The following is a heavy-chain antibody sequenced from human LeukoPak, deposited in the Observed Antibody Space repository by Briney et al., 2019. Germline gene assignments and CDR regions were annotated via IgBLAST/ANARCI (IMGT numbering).Heavy chain of an antibody. CDR1: GGTFSSYA. D-gene: IGHD6-19*01. J-gene: IGHJ4*02. CDR2: IIPILGIA. CDR3: AIPARAGRGLIDY. Sequence: SVKVSCKASGGTFSSYAISWVRQAPGQGLEWMGRIIPILGIANYAQKFQGRVTITADKSTSTAYMELSSLRSEDTAVYYCAIPARAGRGLIDYWGQGTLVTVSS. V-gene: IGHV1-69*04.